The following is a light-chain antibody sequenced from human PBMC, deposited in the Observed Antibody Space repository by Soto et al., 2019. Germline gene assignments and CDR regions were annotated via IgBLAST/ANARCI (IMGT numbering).Light chain of an antibody. CDR2: TAS. CDR1: QTISSY. Sequence: AIRMTQSPSSLSASTGDRVTITCRASQTISSYLAWYQQKPGKAPKLLIYTASTLQSGVPSSFSGSGAGTEFTLTISCLQSEDFATYYYQQHYSYPLLTFGGGTKVEIK. J-gene: IGKJ4*01. CDR3: QQHYSYPLLT. V-gene: IGKV1-8*01.